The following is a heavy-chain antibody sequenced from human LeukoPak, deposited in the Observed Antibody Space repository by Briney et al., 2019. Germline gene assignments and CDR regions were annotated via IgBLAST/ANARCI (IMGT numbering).Heavy chain of an antibody. CDR3: AMGGQAQNY. CDR2: INHSGST. V-gene: IGHV4-34*01. CDR1: GGSFSGYY. Sequence: SETLSLTCAVYGGSFSGYYWSWIRQPPGKGLEWIGEINHSGSTSYNPSLKSRVTISVDTSKNQFSLKLSSVTAADTAVYYCAMGGQAQNYWGQGTLVTVSS. J-gene: IGHJ4*02.